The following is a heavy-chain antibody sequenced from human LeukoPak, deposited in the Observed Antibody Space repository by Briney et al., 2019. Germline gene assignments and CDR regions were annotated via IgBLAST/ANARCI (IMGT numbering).Heavy chain of an antibody. CDR1: GFTFSSYA. Sequence: GGSLRLSCAASGFTFSSYAMHWVRQAPGKGLEWVAVTSYDGSNKYYADSVKGRFTISRDNSKNTLYLQMNSLRAEDTAVYYCARDSRIMTYYFDYWGQGTLVTVSS. CDR2: TSYDGSNK. J-gene: IGHJ4*02. CDR3: ARDSRIMTYYFDY. V-gene: IGHV3-30-3*01. D-gene: IGHD3-16*01.